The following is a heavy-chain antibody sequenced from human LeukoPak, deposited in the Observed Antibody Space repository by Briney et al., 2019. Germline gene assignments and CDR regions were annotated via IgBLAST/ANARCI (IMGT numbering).Heavy chain of an antibody. CDR1: GGSIRSSSYY. V-gene: IGHV4-39*06. D-gene: IGHD6-19*01. J-gene: IGHJ3*02. CDR2: IYYPANT. Sequence: SETLSLTCSVSGGSIRSSSYYWCWIRHPPGKGLERIGNIYYPANTYYNKSLKSRVTISVDTSKKQFTLKLSSVTAADTAVYYCARESIAVAGEPFDIWGQGTVVTVSS. CDR3: ARESIAVAGEPFDI.